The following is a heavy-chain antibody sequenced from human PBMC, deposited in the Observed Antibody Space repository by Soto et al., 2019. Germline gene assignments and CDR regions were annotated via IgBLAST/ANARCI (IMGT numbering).Heavy chain of an antibody. CDR3: ARGSYVFWSGYYNNWFDP. CDR1: GYTLTGYY. J-gene: IGHJ5*02. D-gene: IGHD3-3*01. Sequence: ASVKVSCKASGYTLTGYYMYWVRQAPGQGLEWMGWIIPNSGGTNYAQKFQGWVTMTRDTSISTAYMELSRLRSDDTAVYYCARGSYVFWSGYYNNWFDPWGQGTLVTVSS. V-gene: IGHV1-2*04. CDR2: IIPNSGGT.